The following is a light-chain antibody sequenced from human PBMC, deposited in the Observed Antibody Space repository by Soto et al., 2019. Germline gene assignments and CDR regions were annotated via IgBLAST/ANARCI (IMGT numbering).Light chain of an antibody. V-gene: IGLV1-44*01. CDR1: SSNIGSNN. CDR2: SNN. Sequence: QSVLTQTPSASGTPGQRVNISCSGSSSNIGSNNVNWHQQLPGTAPKLLSYSNNQRPSGGPDRFSVSKSGTSASLAISGLQSEGEAGYFCEAWDGSLNGVVFGGGNKVTVL. J-gene: IGLJ2*01. CDR3: EAWDGSLNGVV.